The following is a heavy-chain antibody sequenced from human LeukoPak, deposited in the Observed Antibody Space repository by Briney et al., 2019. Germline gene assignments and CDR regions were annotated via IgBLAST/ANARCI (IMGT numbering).Heavy chain of an antibody. D-gene: IGHD1-1*01. V-gene: IGHV1-2*02. J-gene: IGHJ4*02. CDR2: INANNGGS. CDR1: GYKFSDYF. CDR3: ARKVADDPYYDY. Sequence: GATVTVSCKALGYKFSDYFIHWVRQAPGQGLEWMGWINANNGGSKSAQKFQGRVTITSDSSINTAFLEITSLESHDSALYFCARKVADDPYYDYWGQGTRVTVSS.